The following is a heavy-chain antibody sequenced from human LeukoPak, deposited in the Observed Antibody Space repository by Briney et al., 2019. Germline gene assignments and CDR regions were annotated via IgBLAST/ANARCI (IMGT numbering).Heavy chain of an antibody. Sequence: GGSLRLSCAASGFTFSSYGMHWVRQAPGKGLEWVTLISYDGSNKYYGDSVKGRFTISRDNSKNTLYLQMNSLRAEDTAVYYCAKDPTPEYLIGGAEYFQHWGQGTLVTVSS. CDR3: AKDPTPEYLIGGAEYFQH. CDR2: ISYDGSNK. CDR1: GFTFSSYG. J-gene: IGHJ1*01. V-gene: IGHV3-30*18. D-gene: IGHD2/OR15-2a*01.